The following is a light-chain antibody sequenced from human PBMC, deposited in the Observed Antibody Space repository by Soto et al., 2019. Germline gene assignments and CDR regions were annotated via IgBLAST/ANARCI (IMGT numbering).Light chain of an antibody. CDR2: EVT. J-gene: IGLJ1*01. CDR3: YSYAATNSV. V-gene: IGLV2-8*01. Sequence: QSVLAQPPSASGPPGQAVTIYCTGTSSDIGGYNFVSCYQQHPGKAPKLIIYEVTKQPSGVPDRFSGSKSGNTASLTVSGLLAEDEPDYYCYSYAATNSVFGTWPKVTVL. CDR1: SSDIGGYNF.